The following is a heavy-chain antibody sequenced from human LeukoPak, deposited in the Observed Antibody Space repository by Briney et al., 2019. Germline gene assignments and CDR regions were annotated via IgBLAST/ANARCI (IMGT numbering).Heavy chain of an antibody. V-gene: IGHV3-30-3*01. CDR3: ARGSSSFDY. CDR2: ISYDGSNK. D-gene: IGHD2-2*01. CDR1: GFTFSSYA. J-gene: IGHJ4*02. Sequence: GGSLRLSCAASGFTFSSYAMHWVRQAPGKGLEWVAVISYDGSNKYYADSVKRRFTISRDNSKNTLYLQMNSLRAEDTAVYYCARGSSSFDYWGQGTLVTVSS.